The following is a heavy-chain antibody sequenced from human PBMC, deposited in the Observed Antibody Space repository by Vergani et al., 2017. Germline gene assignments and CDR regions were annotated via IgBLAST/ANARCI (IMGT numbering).Heavy chain of an antibody. J-gene: IGHJ4*02. CDR3: ARDFWDSSGWYLNYFDY. D-gene: IGHD6-19*01. V-gene: IGHV3-21*01. CDR2: ISSSSSYI. Sequence: EVQLVESGGGLVKPGGSLRLSCAASGFTFSSYSMNWVRQAPGKGLEWVSSISSSSSYIYYADSVKGRFTISRDNAKNSLYLQMNSLRAEDTAVYYCARDFWDSSGWYLNYFDYWGQGTLVTVSS. CDR1: GFTFSSYS.